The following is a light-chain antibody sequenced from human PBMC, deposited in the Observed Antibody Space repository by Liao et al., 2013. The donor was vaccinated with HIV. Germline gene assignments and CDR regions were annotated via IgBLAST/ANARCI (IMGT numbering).Light chain of an antibody. J-gene: IGLJ2*01. CDR2: QDT. V-gene: IGLV3-1*01. CDR1: KLGDKY. CDR3: QAWDSSTAEV. Sequence: SYELTQPHSVSVSPGQTASITCSGDKLGDKYACWYQQKPGQSPVLVIYQDTKRPSGIPERFSGSNSGNTVTLTISGTQAMDEADYYCQAWDSSTAEVFGGGTKLTVL.